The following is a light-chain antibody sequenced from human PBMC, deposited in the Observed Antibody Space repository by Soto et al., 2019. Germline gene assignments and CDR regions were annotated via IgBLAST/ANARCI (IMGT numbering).Light chain of an antibody. CDR1: SSSKW. Sequence: DIQMTQSPSTLAASVGDTVTMTCRSSSKWLAWYQKKSGKAPKLLIYDVSNLERGVPTRFSGSTSGAESTLTITGLQPDDLVKYYCQHTTDFTFGQGTKVEIK. CDR2: DVS. V-gene: IGKV1-5*01. J-gene: IGKJ2*01. CDR3: QHTTDFT.